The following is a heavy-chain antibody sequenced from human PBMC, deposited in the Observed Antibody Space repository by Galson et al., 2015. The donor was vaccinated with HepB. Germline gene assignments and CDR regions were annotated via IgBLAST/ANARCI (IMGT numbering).Heavy chain of an antibody. Sequence: SLRLSCAASGFIVDGPGMSWVRQAPGKGLEWVSGISASGGEKFYGDSGKGRFTLSRDSSQNTVYLQMNSRRDEDTALYYCTRVSGWESAYWGQGTLVTVSS. V-gene: IGHV3-23*01. CDR2: ISASGGEK. J-gene: IGHJ4*02. D-gene: IGHD3-10*01. CDR1: GFIVDGPG. CDR3: TRVSGWESAY.